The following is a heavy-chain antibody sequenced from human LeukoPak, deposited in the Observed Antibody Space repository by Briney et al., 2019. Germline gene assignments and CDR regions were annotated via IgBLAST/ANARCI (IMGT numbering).Heavy chain of an antibody. CDR3: TKRYCSGGTCYFDY. CDR1: GFTFDDYA. D-gene: IGHD2-15*01. Sequence: AGGSLRLSCAVSGFTFDDYAMHWVRQVPGKGLEWVSGINWNSDSIGYADSVKGRFIISRDNAKNSLYLQMNSLRAEDTALYYCTKRYCSGGTCYFDYWGQGTLVTVSS. CDR2: INWNSDSI. V-gene: IGHV3-9*01. J-gene: IGHJ4*02.